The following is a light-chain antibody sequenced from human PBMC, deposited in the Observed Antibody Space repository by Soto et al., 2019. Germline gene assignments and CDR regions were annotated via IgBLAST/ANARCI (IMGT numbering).Light chain of an antibody. CDR2: GAS. CDR3: QQYGSSPTWT. J-gene: IGKJ1*01. V-gene: IGKV3-20*01. Sequence: EIVLTQSPGTLSLSPGERATLSCRASQSVSNNYLACYQQKPGQAPRLLIYGASSRATGIPDRFTGSGSGTDFTLTISRLEPEDFAVFYCQQYGSSPTWTFGQGTKVDI. CDR1: QSVSNNY.